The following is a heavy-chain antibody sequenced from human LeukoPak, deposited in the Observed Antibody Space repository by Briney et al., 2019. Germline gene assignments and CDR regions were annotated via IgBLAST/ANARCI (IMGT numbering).Heavy chain of an antibody. CDR3: ARILHIGGPPNWFDP. V-gene: IGHV4-39*01. J-gene: IGHJ5*02. Sequence: SETLSLTCTVSSASISSNSSYWGWIRQPPGKGLEWIGSIFDSGRTYYNPSLKSRLTISVDTATNQFSLKLSSVTAADTAVYYCARILHIGGPPNWFDPWGQGTLVTVSS. D-gene: IGHD5-12*01. CDR1: SASISSNSSY. CDR2: IFDSGRT.